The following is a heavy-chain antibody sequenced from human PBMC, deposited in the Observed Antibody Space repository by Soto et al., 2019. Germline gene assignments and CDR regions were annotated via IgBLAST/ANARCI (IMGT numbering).Heavy chain of an antibody. CDR3: ARETSLPAASNCFDP. V-gene: IGHV3-7*01. J-gene: IGHJ5*02. CDR2: IKRDGTEK. Sequence: EVQLVESGGGLVQPGGSLRLSCAASGFTFSSYWMSWVRQAPGKGLEWVANIKRDGTEKYYVDSVKGRFTISRDNAKNSLYLQMNSLRAEDTAVYYCARETSLPAASNCFDPWGQGTLVTVSS. D-gene: IGHD2-2*01. CDR1: GFTFSSYW.